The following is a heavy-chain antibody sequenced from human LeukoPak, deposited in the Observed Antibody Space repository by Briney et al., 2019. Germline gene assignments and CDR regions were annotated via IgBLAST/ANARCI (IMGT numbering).Heavy chain of an antibody. Sequence: SQTLSLTCAISGDSVSSNSVGWNWIGQSPSRGLEWLGGTYYRSKWFTDYALSVKSRITINPDTSKNQFSLQLNSVTPEDTAIYYCARRANKGIDNVFDIWGQGTMVTVSS. CDR2: TYYRSKWFT. CDR1: GDSVSSNSVG. J-gene: IGHJ3*02. D-gene: IGHD1/OR15-1a*01. V-gene: IGHV6-1*01. CDR3: ARRANKGIDNVFDI.